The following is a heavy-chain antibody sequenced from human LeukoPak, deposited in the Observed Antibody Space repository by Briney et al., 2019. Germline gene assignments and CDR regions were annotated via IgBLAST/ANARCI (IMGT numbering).Heavy chain of an antibody. J-gene: IGHJ4*02. V-gene: IGHV3-30*18. CDR1: GFTFSSYG. D-gene: IGHD3-9*01. CDR3: AKGGRYFDWLLPPFDY. Sequence: HGRSLRLSCAASGFTFSSYGMHWVRQAPGKGLEWVAVISYDGSNKYYADSVKGRFTISRDNSKNTLYLQMNSLRAEDTAVYYCAKGGRYFDWLLPPFDYWGQGTLVTVSS. CDR2: ISYDGSNK.